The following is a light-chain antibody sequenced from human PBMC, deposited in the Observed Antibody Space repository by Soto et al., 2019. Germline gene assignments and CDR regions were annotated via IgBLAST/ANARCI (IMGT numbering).Light chain of an antibody. J-gene: IGKJ5*01. V-gene: IGKV1-13*02. CDR2: DVS. Sequence: AIQLTQSPSSLSASVGDRVTITCRASQDIRGALAWYQQKPGKAPKILIYDVSTLESGVPSRFSGSSSGTDFTLTISSLQPVDFATYYCQQFNSYPITFGQWTRLEMK. CDR1: QDIRGA. CDR3: QQFNSYPIT.